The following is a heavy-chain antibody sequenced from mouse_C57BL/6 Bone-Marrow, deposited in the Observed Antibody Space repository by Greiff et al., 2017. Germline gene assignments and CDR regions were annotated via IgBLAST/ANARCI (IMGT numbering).Heavy chain of an antibody. CDR2: INPNNGGT. CDR1: GYTFTDYN. CDR3: ARHYYGSRWFAY. D-gene: IGHD1-1*01. V-gene: IGHV1-22*01. J-gene: IGHJ3*01. Sequence: EVQLQQSGPELVKPGASVKMSCKASGYTFTDYNMHWVKQSHGKSLEWIGYINPNNGGTSYNQKFKGKATLTVNKSSSTAYMELRSLTSEDSAVYYCARHYYGSRWFAYWGQGTLVTVSA.